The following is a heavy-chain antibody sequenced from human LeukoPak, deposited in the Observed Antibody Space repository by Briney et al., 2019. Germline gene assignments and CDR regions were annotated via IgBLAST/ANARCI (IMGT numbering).Heavy chain of an antibody. Sequence: ASVKVSCKASGYSFTGYYIIWVRQAPGQGLEWMGWINPDSGVTNVANNFQGRVTLTRDTSINTAYMELSGLSYDDTAVYFCARFGKAAARDFWGQGTLVTVSS. D-gene: IGHD6-13*01. CDR2: INPDSGVT. J-gene: IGHJ4*02. CDR3: ARFGKAAARDF. V-gene: IGHV1-2*02. CDR1: GYSFTGYY.